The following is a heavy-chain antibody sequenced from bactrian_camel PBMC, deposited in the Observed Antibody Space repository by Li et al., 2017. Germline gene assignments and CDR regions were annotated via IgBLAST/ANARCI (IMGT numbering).Heavy chain of an antibody. CDR1: PSTASNS. J-gene: IGHJ6*01. Sequence: HVQLVESGGGSVQAGGSLRLSCTSVPSTASNSMAWFRQVPEKEREGVAAIWTNSGGTYYADSVKGRFTLSPDTTKDTLYPQMNSLKPEDTAMYYCAAAVGGSCCSTGDFALWGQGTQVTVS. D-gene: IGHD6*01. CDR3: AAAVGGSCCSTGDFAL. CDR2: IWTNSGGT. V-gene: IGHV3S54*01.